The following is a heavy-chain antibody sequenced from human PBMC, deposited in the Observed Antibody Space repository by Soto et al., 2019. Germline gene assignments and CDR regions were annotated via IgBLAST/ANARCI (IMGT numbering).Heavy chain of an antibody. V-gene: IGHV4-61*01. CDR1: GGSVNIGSFY. J-gene: IGHJ5*02. CDR2: MYYTGST. D-gene: IGHD6-13*01. Sequence: SETLSLTCTVSGGSVNIGSFYWSWIRQSPGKGLEWIGHMYYTGSTNYNPSLKRRVTISSGASKNQFSLKVSSVTAADTAMYYCARIGDSXXWYRADTWGQGTLVTVSS. CDR3: ARIGDSXXWYRADT.